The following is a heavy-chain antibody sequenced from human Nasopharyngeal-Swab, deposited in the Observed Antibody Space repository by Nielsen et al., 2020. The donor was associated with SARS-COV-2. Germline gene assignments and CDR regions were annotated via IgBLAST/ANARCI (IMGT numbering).Heavy chain of an antibody. CDR2: IYYSGST. CDR3: ASVRNDYVWGSYRYNTYDAFDI. D-gene: IGHD3-16*02. Sequence: SETLSLTCTVSGGSISSYYWSWIRQPPGKGLEWIGYIYYSGSTNYNPSLKSRVTISVDTSKNQFSLKLSSVTAADTAVYYCASVRNDYVWGSYRYNTYDAFDIWGQGAMVTVSS. V-gene: IGHV4-59*13. CDR1: GGSISSYY. J-gene: IGHJ3*02.